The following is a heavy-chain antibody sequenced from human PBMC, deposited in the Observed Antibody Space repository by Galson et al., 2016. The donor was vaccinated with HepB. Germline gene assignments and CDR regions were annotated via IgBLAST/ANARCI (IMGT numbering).Heavy chain of an antibody. D-gene: IGHD3-22*01. V-gene: IGHV4-30-2*01. CDR3: ARGVPDSNDYYYFDN. CDR2: IYYSGRT. Sequence: TLSLTCAVSGGSISSGGYSWSWIRQPPGKGLEWIGNIYYSGRTYYNPSLKSRVTISIDRSKNQFSLKLSSVTAADTAVYYCARGVPDSNDYYYFDNWGQGTLVTVSS. J-gene: IGHJ4*02. CDR1: GGSISSGGYS.